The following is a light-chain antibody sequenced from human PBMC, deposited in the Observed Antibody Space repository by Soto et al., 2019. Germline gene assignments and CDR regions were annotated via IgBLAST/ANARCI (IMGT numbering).Light chain of an antibody. Sequence: EIVLTQSPGTLSLSPGERATLSCRASQSVSSSYLAWCQQKPGQSPRLLIYGASSRATGIPDRFSGSGSGTDFTLTISRLEPEDFAAYYCQQHGTFGQGTKVDIK. CDR1: QSVSSSY. V-gene: IGKV3-20*01. J-gene: IGKJ1*01. CDR2: GAS. CDR3: QQHGT.